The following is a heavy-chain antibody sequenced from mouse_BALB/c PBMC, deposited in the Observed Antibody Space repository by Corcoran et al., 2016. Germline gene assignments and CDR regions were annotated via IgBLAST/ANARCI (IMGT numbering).Heavy chain of an antibody. Sequence: DVLLQQAEPELVNPGASVKIPCKASGYRLTDYNMDWVRQSHGKSLEWIGDINPRSGGTIYNQTFKGKATLTVDKSSSTAYMELHSLTSEDSAVYYCARWGITTFDYWGQGTSVTVSS. CDR3: ARWGITTFDY. CDR1: GYRLTDYN. V-gene: IGHV1-18*01. D-gene: IGHD1-1*01. J-gene: IGHJ2*03. CDR2: INPRSGGT.